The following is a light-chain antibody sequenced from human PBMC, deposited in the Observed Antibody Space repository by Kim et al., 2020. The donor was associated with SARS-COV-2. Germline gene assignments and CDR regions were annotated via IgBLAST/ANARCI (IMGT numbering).Light chain of an antibody. CDR3: QQYGRSSWT. J-gene: IGKJ1*01. V-gene: IGKV3-20*01. Sequence: VLTQSPGTLSLSVGERATLSCRASQSVSSTYLSWYQQKPSQAPRLVISGASNRATGIPDRFSGSGSGTDFTLSISRLEPEDFAVYYWQQYGRSSWTFGQGNKVDIK. CDR1: QSVSSTY. CDR2: GAS.